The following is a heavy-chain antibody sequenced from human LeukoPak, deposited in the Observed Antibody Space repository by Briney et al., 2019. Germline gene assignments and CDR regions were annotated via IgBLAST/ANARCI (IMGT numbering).Heavy chain of an antibody. CDR1: GFTFTSSA. Sequence: GTSVKVSCKASGFTFTSSAMQWVRQARGQRLEWIGWIVVGSGNTNYAPKFQERVTITRDMSTSTAYMELSSLRSEDTAVYYCAAGEDYHCSGSYYHAYYYGMDVWGQGTTVTVSS. V-gene: IGHV1-58*02. J-gene: IGHJ6*02. CDR3: AAGEDYHCSGSYYHAYYYGMDV. CDR2: IVVGSGNT. D-gene: IGHD3-10*01.